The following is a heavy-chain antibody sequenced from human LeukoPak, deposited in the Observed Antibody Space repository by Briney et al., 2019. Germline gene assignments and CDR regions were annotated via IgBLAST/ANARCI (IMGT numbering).Heavy chain of an antibody. Sequence: GGSLRLSCAASGFTFSSYSMNWVRQAPGKGLEWVSSISSSSSYIYCADSVKGRFTISRDNAKNSLYLQMNSLRAEDTAVYYCARDNGGSYEYYGMDVWGQGTTVTVSS. CDR2: ISSSSSYI. J-gene: IGHJ6*02. D-gene: IGHD1-26*01. CDR1: GFTFSSYS. CDR3: ARDNGGSYEYYGMDV. V-gene: IGHV3-21*01.